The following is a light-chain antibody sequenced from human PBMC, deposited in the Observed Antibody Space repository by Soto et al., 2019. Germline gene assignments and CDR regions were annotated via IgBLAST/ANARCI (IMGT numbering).Light chain of an antibody. V-gene: IGLV1-40*01. CDR2: GNS. Sequence: QSVLTQPPSVSGAPGQTVTISCTGSSSNIGAGYDVHWYQQLPGTAPKLLIYGNSNRPSGVPDRFSGSKSGTSASLAITGLQAEDEADYYCQSYDSSLCVFGTGTKVTVL. J-gene: IGLJ1*01. CDR3: QSYDSSLCV. CDR1: SSNIGAGYD.